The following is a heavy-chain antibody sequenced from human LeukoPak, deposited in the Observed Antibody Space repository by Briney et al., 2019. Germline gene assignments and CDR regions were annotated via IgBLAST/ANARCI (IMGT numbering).Heavy chain of an antibody. J-gene: IGHJ3*02. V-gene: IGHV1-69*01. CDR2: IIPIFGTA. CDR3: ARKQYDILTGSGGDAFDI. Sequence: GSSVKVSCKASGGTFSSYAISWVRQAPGQGLEWMGGIIPIFGTANYAQKFQGRVTITADESTSTAYMELSSLRSEDTAVYYCARKQYDILTGSGGDAFDIWGQWTMVTVSS. CDR1: GGTFSSYA. D-gene: IGHD3-9*01.